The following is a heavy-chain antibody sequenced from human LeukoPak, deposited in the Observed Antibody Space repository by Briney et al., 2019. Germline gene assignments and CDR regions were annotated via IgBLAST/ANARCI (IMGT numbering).Heavy chain of an antibody. D-gene: IGHD6-19*01. Sequence: ASVKVSCKASGYTFTCYYMHWVRQAPGQGLEWMGWINPNSGGTNYAQKFQGRVTMTRDTSNSTAYMELSRLRSDDTAVYYCARGAPGIAVAVATKNWFDPWGQGTLVTVSS. V-gene: IGHV1-2*02. J-gene: IGHJ5*02. CDR1: GYTFTCYY. CDR2: INPNSGGT. CDR3: ARGAPGIAVAVATKNWFDP.